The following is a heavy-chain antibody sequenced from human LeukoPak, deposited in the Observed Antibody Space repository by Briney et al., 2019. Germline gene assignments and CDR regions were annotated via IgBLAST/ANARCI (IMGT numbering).Heavy chain of an antibody. Sequence: PGGSLRLSCAASGFTFSSYGMHWVRQAPGKGLEWVAFIRYDGSNKYYADSVKGRFTISRDNSKNTLYLQMNSLRAEDTAVYYCARGGDSSGYFDPPSDYWGQGTLVTVSS. D-gene: IGHD3-22*01. CDR1: GFTFSSYG. V-gene: IGHV3-30*02. CDR3: ARGGDSSGYFDPPSDY. CDR2: IRYDGSNK. J-gene: IGHJ4*02.